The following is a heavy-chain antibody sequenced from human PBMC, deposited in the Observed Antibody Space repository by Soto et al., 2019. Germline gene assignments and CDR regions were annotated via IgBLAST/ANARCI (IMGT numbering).Heavy chain of an antibody. CDR2: IVPIFGTT. J-gene: IGHJ6*02. V-gene: IGHV1-69*12. D-gene: IGHD6-19*01. Sequence: QVQLVQSGAEVKKPGSSVKVSCKVSGGTFSNYAIDWVRLAPGHGLEWMGGIVPIFGTTYYTQTFQGRATIIADDSTTTAYLEMSSLRAAGTAIYYCARVEAVAGLYNYPGLDVWGQGTAVTVSS. CDR3: ARVEAVAGLYNYPGLDV. CDR1: GGTFSNYA.